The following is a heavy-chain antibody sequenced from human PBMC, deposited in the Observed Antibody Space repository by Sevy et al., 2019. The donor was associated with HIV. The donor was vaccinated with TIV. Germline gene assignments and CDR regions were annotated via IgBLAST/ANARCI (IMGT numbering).Heavy chain of an antibody. Sequence: ASVKVSCKASGYTFSSNGIAWVRQAPGQGLQWMGWIGVYNGNSKYAQNLQDRLTMTTDTSTSSAYMELKSLRSDDTAGYYWARVPTYYFGSGTYFDYWGQGTWVTVSS. CDR3: ARVPTYYFGSGTYFDY. D-gene: IGHD3-10*01. CDR2: IGVYNGNS. V-gene: IGHV1-18*01. J-gene: IGHJ4*02. CDR1: GYTFSSNG.